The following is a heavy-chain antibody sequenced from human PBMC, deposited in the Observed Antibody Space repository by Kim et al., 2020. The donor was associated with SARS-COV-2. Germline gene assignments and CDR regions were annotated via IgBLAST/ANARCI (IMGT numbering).Heavy chain of an antibody. V-gene: IGHV3-7*01. Sequence: GGSLRLSCAASGFTFSSYWMSWVRQAPGKGLEWVANIKQDGSEKYYVDSVKGRFTISRDNAKNSLYLQMNSLRAEDTAVYYCARDWGTPDPGFDYWGQGTLVTVSS. CDR2: IKQDGSEK. CDR3: ARDWGTPDPGFDY. CDR1: GFTFSSYW. D-gene: IGHD3-16*01. J-gene: IGHJ4*02.